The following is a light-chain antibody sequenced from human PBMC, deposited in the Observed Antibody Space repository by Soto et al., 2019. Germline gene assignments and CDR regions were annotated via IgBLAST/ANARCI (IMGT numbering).Light chain of an antibody. Sequence: EIVLTQSPATLSLSPGERATLSCRASQSVSSYLAWYQQKPGQAPRLLIYDASNRATGIPARFSGSGSGTDFTLTISSLEPEDFAVYYCQQYSNWPRTFGQGTKVDI. J-gene: IGKJ1*01. CDR1: QSVSSY. CDR2: DAS. V-gene: IGKV3-11*01. CDR3: QQYSNWPRT.